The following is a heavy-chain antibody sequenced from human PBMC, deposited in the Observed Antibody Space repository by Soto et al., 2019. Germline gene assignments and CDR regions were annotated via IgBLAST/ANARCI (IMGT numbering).Heavy chain of an antibody. J-gene: IGHJ6*02. CDR2: IFSNDEK. V-gene: IGHV2-26*01. Sequence: QVTLKESGPVLVKATETLTLTCTVSGFSLSNARMGVSWFRQPPGNALEWLAHIFSNDEKSYSTSPKSRLSISKDTSKSQVVLTRTNRDHVDTATYYCARCTFDYSNYYYYGMDVCGQGNTVTVAS. CDR1: GFSLSNARMG. D-gene: IGHD4-4*01. CDR3: ARCTFDYSNYYYYGMDV.